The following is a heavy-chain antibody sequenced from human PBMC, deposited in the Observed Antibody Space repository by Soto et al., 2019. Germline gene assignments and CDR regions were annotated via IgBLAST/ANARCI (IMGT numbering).Heavy chain of an antibody. CDR3: ARAGRDYYDSSGYYVNYFDY. V-gene: IGHV3-48*03. CDR1: GFTFSSYE. D-gene: IGHD3-22*01. Sequence: GGSLRLSCAASGFTFSSYEMNWVRQAPGKGLEWVSYISSSGSTIYYADSVKGRFTISRDNAKNSLYLQMNSLRAEDTAVYYCARAGRDYYDSSGYYVNYFDYWGKGTLVTVSS. J-gene: IGHJ4*02. CDR2: ISSSGSTI.